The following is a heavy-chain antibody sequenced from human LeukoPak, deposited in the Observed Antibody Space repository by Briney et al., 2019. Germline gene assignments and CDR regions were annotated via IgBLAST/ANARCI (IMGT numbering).Heavy chain of an antibody. CDR2: IIPIFGIV. J-gene: IGHJ4*02. CDR1: GGTFSSYA. CDR3: ARDIVGAQMYYFDY. Sequence: SVKVSCKASGGTFSSYAISWVRQAPGQGLEWMGRIIPIFGIVNYAQKFQGRVTITADKSPSTAYMELSSLRSEDTAVYYCARDIVGAQMYYFDYWGQGTQVTVSS. D-gene: IGHD1-26*01. V-gene: IGHV1-69*04.